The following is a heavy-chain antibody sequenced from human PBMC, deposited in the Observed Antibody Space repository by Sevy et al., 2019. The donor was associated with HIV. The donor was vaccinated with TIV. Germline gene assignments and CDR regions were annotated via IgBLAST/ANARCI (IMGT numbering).Heavy chain of an antibody. V-gene: IGHV3-48*01. CDR2: ITTSGGTI. J-gene: IGHJ3*02. Sequence: GGSLRLSCAASGFTFSSYDMNWVRQAPGKGLEWVSFITTSGGTIYYADSVKGRFTVSRDSAENSLYLQRNSLRVEDTAVYYCARDKMGGSFDIWGQGTMVTVSS. D-gene: IGHD3-16*01. CDR1: GFTFSSYD. CDR3: ARDKMGGSFDI.